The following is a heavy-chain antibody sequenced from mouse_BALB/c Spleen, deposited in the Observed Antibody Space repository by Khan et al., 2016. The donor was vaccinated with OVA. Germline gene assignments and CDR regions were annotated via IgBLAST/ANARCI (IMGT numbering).Heavy chain of an antibody. CDR1: GYTFTEYT. V-gene: IGHV1-18*01. CDR3: ARDAGRY. Sequence: VRLQQSGPELVKPGASVKISCKTSGYTFTEYTLHWVKQSHGKSLEWIGVINPKNGVTSYNQKFKGKATLTVDKSSSTAYMEFRSLTSEDSAVLYCARDAGRYWGQGTLVTVSS. J-gene: IGHJ4*01. CDR2: INPKNGVT. D-gene: IGHD3-3*01.